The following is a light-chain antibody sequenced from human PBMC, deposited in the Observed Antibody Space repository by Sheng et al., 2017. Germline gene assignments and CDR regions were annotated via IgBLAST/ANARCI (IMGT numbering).Light chain of an antibody. V-gene: IGKV1-12*01. CDR1: EDVGSW. CDR3: QQGYSFPFT. Sequence: DIQMTQSPSSVSASVGDRVIITCRANEDVGSWLAWYQQKAGKAPKLLISVASRLQTGVPSKFSGSGSGTYFTLTISSLQPEDFATYYCQQGYSFPFTFGPGTKVDIK. J-gene: IGKJ3*01. CDR2: VAS.